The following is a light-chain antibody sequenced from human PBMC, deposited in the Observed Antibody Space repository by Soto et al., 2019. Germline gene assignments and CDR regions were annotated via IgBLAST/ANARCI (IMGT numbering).Light chain of an antibody. Sequence: QSVLTQPPSASGTPGQTVTISCSGGSSNVGGSYPVNWYQQFPGTAPKLIIYSNNQRPSGVPDRFSGSKSGTSASLAISGLQSEDEAEYYCASWDDNLNGPVFGGGTQLTVL. CDR2: SNN. CDR1: SSNVGGSYP. J-gene: IGLJ7*01. CDR3: ASWDDNLNGPV. V-gene: IGLV1-44*01.